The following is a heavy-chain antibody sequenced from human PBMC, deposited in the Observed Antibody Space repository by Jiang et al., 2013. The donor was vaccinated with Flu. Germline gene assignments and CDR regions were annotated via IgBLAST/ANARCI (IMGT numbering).Heavy chain of an antibody. CDR1: GYSFTTYW. V-gene: IGHV5-51*01. Sequence: CKGSGYSFTTYWIGWVRQMPGKGLEWMGIIYPGDSDTRYSPSFQGHVTISADKSISTAYLQWNSLKASDTAMYYCASNSGSSYYFDYWGQGTLVTVSS. J-gene: IGHJ4*02. CDR3: ASNSGSSYYFDY. CDR2: IYPGDSDT. D-gene: IGHD5-12*01.